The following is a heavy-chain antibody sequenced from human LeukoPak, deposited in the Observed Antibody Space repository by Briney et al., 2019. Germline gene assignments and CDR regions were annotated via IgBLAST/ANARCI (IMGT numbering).Heavy chain of an antibody. CDR3: ARGSMSVRWGRVRNWFDP. Sequence: ASVKVSCKASGYTFTSYGISWVRRAPGQGLAWMGWISAYNGNTNYAQKLQGRVTMTTDTSTSTAYMELRSLRSDDTAVYYCARGSMSVRWGRVRNWFDPWGQGTLVTVSS. CDR1: GYTFTSYG. D-gene: IGHD3-3*01. J-gene: IGHJ5*02. CDR2: ISAYNGNT. V-gene: IGHV1-18*01.